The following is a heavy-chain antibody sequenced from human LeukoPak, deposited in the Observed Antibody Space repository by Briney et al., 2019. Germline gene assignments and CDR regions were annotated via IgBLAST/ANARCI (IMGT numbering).Heavy chain of an antibody. D-gene: IGHD4-17*01. J-gene: IGHJ4*02. CDR2: IRYDGSNK. Sequence: GGSLRLSCAASGFTFSSYGMHWVRQAPGKGLEWVAFIRYDGSNKYYADSVKGRFTISRDNSKNTLYLQMNSLRAEDTAVYYCAKAPRCDVRQVQKGVDYWGQGTLITVSS. CDR3: AKAPRCDVRQVQKGVDY. CDR1: GFTFSSYG. V-gene: IGHV3-30*02.